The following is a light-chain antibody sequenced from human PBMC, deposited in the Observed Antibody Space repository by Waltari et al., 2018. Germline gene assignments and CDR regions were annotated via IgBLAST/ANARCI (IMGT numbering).Light chain of an antibody. CDR3: AAWDDSLNGAV. J-gene: IGLJ2*01. Sequence: QSVLTQPPSASGTPGQRVTISCSGSSSNIGRNTVTWYQQPPGTAHKLLIHTNNLRAACGPGRCSGSKSGTSSALAISGLQSEDETEYYCAAWDDSLNGAVFGGGTKLTVL. V-gene: IGLV1-44*01. CDR2: TNN. CDR1: SSNIGRNT.